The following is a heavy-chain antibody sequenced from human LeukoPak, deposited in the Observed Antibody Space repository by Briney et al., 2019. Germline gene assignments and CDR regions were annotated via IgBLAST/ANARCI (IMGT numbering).Heavy chain of an antibody. Sequence: SQTLSLTCAISGDSVSSNSAAWNWIRQSPSRGLEWLGRTYYRSKWYNDYAVSVRSRITINPDTSKNQFSLQLNSVTPEDTAVYYCARAGWYYGSGSYYNLDYWGQGTLVTVSS. V-gene: IGHV6-1*01. J-gene: IGHJ4*02. CDR2: TYYRSKWYN. CDR3: ARAGWYYGSGSYYNLDY. CDR1: GDSVSSNSAA. D-gene: IGHD3-10*01.